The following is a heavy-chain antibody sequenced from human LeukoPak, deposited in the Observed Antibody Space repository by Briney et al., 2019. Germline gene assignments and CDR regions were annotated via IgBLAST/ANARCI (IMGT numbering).Heavy chain of an antibody. CDR2: INPSGGST. J-gene: IGHJ5*02. Sequence: ASVKVSCKASGYTFTSYYMYWVRQAPGQGLEWMGIINPSGGSTSYAQKFQGRVTMTRDTSTSTVYMELSSLRSEDTAVYYCARAHQPLSGGNWFDPWGQGTLVTVSS. CDR1: GYTFTSYY. V-gene: IGHV1-46*01. CDR3: ARAHQPLSGGNWFDP. D-gene: IGHD2-2*01.